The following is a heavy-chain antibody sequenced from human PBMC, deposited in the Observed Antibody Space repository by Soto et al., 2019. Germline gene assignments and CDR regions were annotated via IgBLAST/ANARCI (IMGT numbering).Heavy chain of an antibody. Sequence: EVQVLESGGGLVQRGGSLRLSCAASGFTFNHYAMSWVRQAPGKGLEWVSIIIANGGTFYADSVKGRFTISRDNSKNNVYLQMGSLKVEDTAIYYCAKDYAVAADPSSVILFDYWGQGALVTVSS. D-gene: IGHD2-15*01. J-gene: IGHJ4*02. CDR2: IIANGGT. V-gene: IGHV3-23*01. CDR3: AKDYAVAADPSSVILFDY. CDR1: GFTFNHYA.